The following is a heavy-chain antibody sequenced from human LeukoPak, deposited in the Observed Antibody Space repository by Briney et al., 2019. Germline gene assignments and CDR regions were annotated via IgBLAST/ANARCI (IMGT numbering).Heavy chain of an antibody. CDR2: IYYSGST. CDR1: GGSISSYY. J-gene: IGHJ4*02. D-gene: IGHD3-22*01. CDR3: ARALGGYYYDY. Sequence: SETLSLTCTVSGGSISSYYWSWIRQPPGKGLEWIGYIYYSGSTNYNPSLKSRVTISVDTSKNQFSLKLSSLTAADTAVYYCARALGGYYYDYWGQGTLVTVSS. V-gene: IGHV4-59*01.